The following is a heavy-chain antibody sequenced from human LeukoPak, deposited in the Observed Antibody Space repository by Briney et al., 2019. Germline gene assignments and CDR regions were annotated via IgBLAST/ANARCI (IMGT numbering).Heavy chain of an antibody. V-gene: IGHV4-59*01. J-gene: IGHJ6*03. CDR1: GGSISSYY. D-gene: IGHD5-12*01. CDR2: IYYSGST. Sequence: SETLSLTCTVSGGSISSYYWRWIRQPPGKGLEWIGYIYYSGSTNYNPSLKSRVTISVDTSKNQFSLKLSSVTAADTAVYYCATGIVATTRNYYYYYMDVWGKGTTVTVSS. CDR3: ATGIVATTRNYYYYYMDV.